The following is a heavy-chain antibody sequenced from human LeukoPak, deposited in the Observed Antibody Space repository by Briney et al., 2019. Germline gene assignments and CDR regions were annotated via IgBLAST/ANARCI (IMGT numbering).Heavy chain of an antibody. CDR2: INHSGST. CDR1: GGSFSGYY. V-gene: IGHV4-34*01. D-gene: IGHD3-3*01. CDR3: ARGRYYDFWSGYYTNTYFDY. Sequence: SETLSLTCAVCGGSFSGYYWSWIRQPPGKGLEWIGEINHSGSTNYNPSLKSRVTISVDTSKNQFSLKLSSVTAADTAVYYCARGRYYDFWSGYYTNTYFDYWGQGTLVTVSS. J-gene: IGHJ4*02.